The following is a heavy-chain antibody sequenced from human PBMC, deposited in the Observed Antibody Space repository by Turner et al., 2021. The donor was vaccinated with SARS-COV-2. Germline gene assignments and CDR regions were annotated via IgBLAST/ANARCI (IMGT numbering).Heavy chain of an antibody. Sequence: QVQLFQSGAEVKNPGASVNVSCKASGYPFTGYDINWVRQATGQGVEWMGWMNPNSGNTGYEQKFQGRVNMTRNTSISTAYMELSSMRAEDTAVYYCARAAQLTVWFDPWGQGTLVTVSS. J-gene: IGHJ5*02. D-gene: IGHD3-9*01. CDR3: ARAAQLTVWFDP. V-gene: IGHV1-8*01. CDR2: MNPNSGNT. CDR1: GYPFTGYD.